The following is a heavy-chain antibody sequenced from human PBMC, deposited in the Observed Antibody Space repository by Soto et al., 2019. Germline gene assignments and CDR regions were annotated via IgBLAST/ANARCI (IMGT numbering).Heavy chain of an antibody. D-gene: IGHD3-9*01. CDR2: IGTAGDT. CDR1: GGNFSSYD. Sequence: AGGSLRLSCAASGGNFSSYDMHWVRQATGKGLEWVSAIGTAGDTYYPGSVKGRFTISRENAKNSLYLQMNSLRAGDTAVYYCARAIDYDILTGYPAPPDYWGQGTLVTVSS. J-gene: IGHJ4*02. V-gene: IGHV3-13*04. CDR3: ARAIDYDILTGYPAPPDY.